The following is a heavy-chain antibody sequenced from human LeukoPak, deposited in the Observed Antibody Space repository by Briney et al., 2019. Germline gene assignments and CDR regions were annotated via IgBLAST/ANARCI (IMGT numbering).Heavy chain of an antibody. CDR2: ISHDGSNE. CDR1: GFTFNNYG. J-gene: IGHJ4*02. CDR3: AKDMDCSSINCHSTNYFDY. V-gene: IGHV3-30*18. D-gene: IGHD2-2*01. Sequence: GRSLRLSCVASGFTFNNYGMHWVRQAPGKGLEWVAVISHDGSNEYYGDSVKGRFTISRENSENTLYLQMNSLGAEDTAVYYCAKDMDCSSINCHSTNYFDYWGQGTPVTVSS.